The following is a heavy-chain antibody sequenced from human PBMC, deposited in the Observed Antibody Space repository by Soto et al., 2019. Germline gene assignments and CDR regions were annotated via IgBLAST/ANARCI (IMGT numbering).Heavy chain of an antibody. J-gene: IGHJ4*02. D-gene: IGHD2-21*02. CDR2: IYYSGST. CDR1: GGSISSGGYY. CDR3: ARVPLLAYCGGDCSSFDY. Sequence: QVQLQESGPGLVKPSQTLSLTCTVSGGSISSGGYYWSWIRQHPGKGLEWIGYIYYSGSTYYNPSLKSRVTISVDTSKDQFSLKLSSVTAADTAVYYCARVPLLAYCGGDCSSFDYWGQGTLVTVSS. V-gene: IGHV4-31*03.